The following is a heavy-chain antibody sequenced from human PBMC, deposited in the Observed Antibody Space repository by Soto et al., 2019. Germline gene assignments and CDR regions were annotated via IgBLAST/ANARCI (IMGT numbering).Heavy chain of an antibody. CDR2: ISAYNGNT. CDR1: GYTFTSYG. Sequence: QVQLVQSGAEVKKPGASVKVSCKASGYTFTSYGISWVRQAPGQGLEWMGWISAYNGNTNYAQKPHGRLTMTTDTSTSTAYMELRSLRSDDTAVYYCARDRSGYSYGYSSYRVDYWGQGTLVTVSS. D-gene: IGHD5-18*01. V-gene: IGHV1-18*01. J-gene: IGHJ4*02. CDR3: ARDRSGYSYGYSSYRVDY.